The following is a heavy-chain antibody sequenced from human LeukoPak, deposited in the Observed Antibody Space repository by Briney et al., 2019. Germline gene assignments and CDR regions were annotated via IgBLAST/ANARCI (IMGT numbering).Heavy chain of an antibody. V-gene: IGHV3-66*01. J-gene: IGHJ4*02. CDR2: IYSGGST. CDR3: ARGSRYLDY. Sequence: GGSLRLSCAASGFTFSSYEMNWVRQAPGKGLEWVSVIYSGGSTYYADSVKGRFTISRDNSKNTLYLQMNSLRAEDTAVYYCARGSRYLDYWGQGTLVTVSS. CDR1: GFTFSSYE.